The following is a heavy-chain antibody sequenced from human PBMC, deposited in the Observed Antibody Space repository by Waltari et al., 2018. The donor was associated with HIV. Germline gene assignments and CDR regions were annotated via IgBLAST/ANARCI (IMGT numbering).Heavy chain of an antibody. D-gene: IGHD3-22*01. CDR2: VRGSGAKS. CDR3: AKAYYENTAYYYDF. J-gene: IGHJ4*02. Sequence: EVQLLESGGGLVQPGGSRRLSCAASGFAYVSYAITWVRQSPERGLELVSAVRGSGAKSFYADSVKGRFTISRDNSKNTVFLQMNSLRAADTAIYYCAKAYYENTAYYYDFWGRGTRVTVSS. CDR1: GFAYVSYA. V-gene: IGHV3-23*01.